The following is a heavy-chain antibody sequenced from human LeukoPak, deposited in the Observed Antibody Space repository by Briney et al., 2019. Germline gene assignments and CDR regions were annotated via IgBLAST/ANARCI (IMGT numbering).Heavy chain of an antibody. Sequence: ASVKVSCKASGYTFTSYGISWVRQAHGQGLEWMGWISVDNGDTNYAQNIQGRVTMTTDTSTSTAYMELRSLRSDDTAVYYCARSGRHSVDFDYWGQGTLVTVSS. J-gene: IGHJ4*02. CDR2: ISVDNGDT. D-gene: IGHD1-26*01. V-gene: IGHV1-18*01. CDR3: ARSGRHSVDFDY. CDR1: GYTFTSYG.